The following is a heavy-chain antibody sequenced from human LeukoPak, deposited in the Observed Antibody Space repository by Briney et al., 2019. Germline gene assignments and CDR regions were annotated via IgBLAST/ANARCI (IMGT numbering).Heavy chain of an antibody. CDR3: ARERERVGANWFDP. D-gene: IGHD1-26*01. J-gene: IGHJ5*02. Sequence: GASVKVSCKASGGTFSSYAISWVRQAPGQGLEWMGRIIPILGIANYAQKFQGRVTITADKSTSTAYMELSSLRSEDTAVYYCARERERVGANWFDPWGQGTLVTVSS. CDR1: GGTFSSYA. CDR2: IIPILGIA. V-gene: IGHV1-69*04.